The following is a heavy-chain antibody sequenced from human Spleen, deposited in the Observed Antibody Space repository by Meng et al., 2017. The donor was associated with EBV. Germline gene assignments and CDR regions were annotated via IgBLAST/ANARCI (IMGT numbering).Heavy chain of an antibody. J-gene: IGHJ4*02. CDR2: IYHSGPT. V-gene: IGHV4-4*02. CDR1: GASISSSNW. CDR3: ARGDRASMTTVTSLVY. Sequence: QLQPQESAPGLVKPSGTLSLTCAVSGASISSSNWWTWVRQPPGKGLEWIGEIYHSGPTNYNPSLKSRVTMSVDKSKNQFSLKMNSVTAADAAVYYCARGDRASMTTVTSLVYWGQGTLVTVAS. D-gene: IGHD4-17*01.